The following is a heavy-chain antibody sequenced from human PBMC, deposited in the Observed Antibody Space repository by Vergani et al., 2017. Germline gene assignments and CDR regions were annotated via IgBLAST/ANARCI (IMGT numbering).Heavy chain of an antibody. V-gene: IGHV4-4*07. CDR3: ARHGGSGNFYHLFDS. D-gene: IGHD3-10*01. CDR2: IYTSEST. J-gene: IGHJ4*02. CDR1: FDSIRNLY. Sequence: QVQLQESGPGLVKSSETLSLTCSVSFDSIRNLYCNWIRQPPGKGLEWIGRIYTSESTNYNPSLKSRVTMSVDTSKNQFSLKLSSVTAADTAVYYCARHGGSGNFYHLFDSWGQGTLVTVSS.